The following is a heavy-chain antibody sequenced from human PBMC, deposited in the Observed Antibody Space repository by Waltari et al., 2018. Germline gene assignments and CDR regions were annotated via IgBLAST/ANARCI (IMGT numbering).Heavy chain of an antibody. V-gene: IGHV3-9*01. CDR3: AKGHSGSYGLKD. D-gene: IGHD1-26*01. Sequence: EVQLVESGGGLVQPGRSLRLSCAVSGFNFDDYAMNWVRQAPGKGLEGVSGISWNSDNIGYADSVKGRFTISRDNAKNSLYLQMNSLRPEDTALYYCAKGHSGSYGLKDWGQGTLVTVSS. J-gene: IGHJ4*02. CDR1: GFNFDDYA. CDR2: ISWNSDNI.